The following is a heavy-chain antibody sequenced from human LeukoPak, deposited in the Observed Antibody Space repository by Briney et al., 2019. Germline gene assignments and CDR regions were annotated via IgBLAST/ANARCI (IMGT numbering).Heavy chain of an antibody. V-gene: IGHV1-24*01. D-gene: IGHD5-18*01. Sequence: GASVKVSCKVSGHTLTELSMHWVRQAPGKGLEWMGGFDPEDGETIYAQKFQGRVTMTEDTSTDTAYMELSSLRSEDTAVYYCATAAMVSPRSLYYYYGMDVWGQGTTVTVSS. CDR1: GHTLTELS. J-gene: IGHJ6*02. CDR2: FDPEDGET. CDR3: ATAAMVSPRSLYYYYGMDV.